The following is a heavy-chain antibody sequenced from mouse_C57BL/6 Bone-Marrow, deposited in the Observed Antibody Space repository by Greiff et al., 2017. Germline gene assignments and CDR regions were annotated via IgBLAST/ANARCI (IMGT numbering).Heavy chain of an antibody. Sequence: EVKLVESGPGLVKPSQSLSLTCSVTGYSITSGYYWNWIRQFPGNKLEWMGYISYDGSNNYNPSLKNRISITRDTSKNQFFLKLNSVTTEDTATYYCARAHIYGSSYYDYWGQGTTLTVSS. CDR3: ARAHIYGSSYYDY. D-gene: IGHD1-1*01. CDR2: ISYDGSN. J-gene: IGHJ2*01. V-gene: IGHV3-6*01. CDR1: GYSITSGYY.